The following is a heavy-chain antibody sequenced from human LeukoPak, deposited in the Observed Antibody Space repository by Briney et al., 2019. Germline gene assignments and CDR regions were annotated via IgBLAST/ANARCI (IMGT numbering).Heavy chain of an antibody. Sequence: GGSLRLSCAASGFTFSSYAMHWVRQAPGKGLEWVAVISYDGSNKYYADSVKGRFTISRDNSKNTLYLKMSSLRAEDTAVYYCARSTTPDYYDSSSYYYVIDYWGQGTLVTVSS. D-gene: IGHD3-22*01. CDR3: ARSTTPDYYDSSSYYYVIDY. V-gene: IGHV3-30-3*01. CDR2: ISYDGSNK. J-gene: IGHJ4*02. CDR1: GFTFSSYA.